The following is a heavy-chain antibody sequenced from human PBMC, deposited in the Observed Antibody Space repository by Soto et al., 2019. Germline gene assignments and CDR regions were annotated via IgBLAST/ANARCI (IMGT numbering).Heavy chain of an antibody. Sequence: GGSLRLSCAASGFTFSNAWMTWVRQAPGKGLEWVAHIKSKTDGGTTDYAAPVKGRFAISRDDSKNTLYLQMNSLKTEDTAVYYCTTLSITIFGVVLMDVWGQGTTVTVSS. D-gene: IGHD3-3*01. CDR2: IKSKTDGGTT. CDR1: GFTFSNAW. V-gene: IGHV3-15*01. J-gene: IGHJ6*02. CDR3: TTLSITIFGVVLMDV.